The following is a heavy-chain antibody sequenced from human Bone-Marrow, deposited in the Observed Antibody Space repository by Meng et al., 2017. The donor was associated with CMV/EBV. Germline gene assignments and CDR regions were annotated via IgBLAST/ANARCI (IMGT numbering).Heavy chain of an antibody. CDR1: GYTLTELY. D-gene: IGHD1-26*01. CDR2: FDPEDGET. CDR3: ATKSGCYWYAFDI. J-gene: IGHJ3*02. Sequence: ASVKVSCKVSGYTLTELYRHWVRQAPGKGLEWMGGFDPEDGETIYAQKFQGRVTMTEDKSTDTAYMELSSLRSEDTAVYYCATKSGCYWYAFDIWGQGTMVTVSS. V-gene: IGHV1-24*01.